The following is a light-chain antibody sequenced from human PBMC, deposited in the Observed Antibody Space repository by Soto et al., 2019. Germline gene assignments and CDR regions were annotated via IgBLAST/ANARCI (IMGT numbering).Light chain of an antibody. CDR1: QSISSY. CDR2: AAS. J-gene: IGKJ5*01. Sequence: DIQMTQAPSSLCASVGAIVTITCRASQSISSYLNWYQQKPGKAPKLLIYAASSLQSGVPSRFSGSGSGTDFTLTISSLQPEDFATYYCQQSYSTPITFGQGTQLEIK. V-gene: IGKV1-39*01. CDR3: QQSYSTPIT.